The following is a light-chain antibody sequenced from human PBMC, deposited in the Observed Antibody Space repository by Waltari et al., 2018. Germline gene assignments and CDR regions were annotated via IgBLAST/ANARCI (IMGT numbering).Light chain of an antibody. CDR1: NIGSKS. Sequence: SYVLTQPPSVSVAPGKTARITCGGNNIGSKSVHWFQQKPGRAPVLVINYDSDRPSGIPERFSGSNSGNTATLTISRVEAGDEADYYCQVWDSSSDHWVFGGGTKLTVL. J-gene: IGLJ3*02. V-gene: IGLV3-21*04. CDR2: YDS. CDR3: QVWDSSSDHWV.